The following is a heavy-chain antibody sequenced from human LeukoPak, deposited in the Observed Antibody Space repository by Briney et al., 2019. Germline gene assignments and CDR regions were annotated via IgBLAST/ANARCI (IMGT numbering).Heavy chain of an antibody. CDR1: GGSFSGYY. Sequence: SETLSLTCAVYGGSFSGYYWSWIRQPPGKGLEWIGSIYYSGSTYYNPSLKSRVTISVDTSKNQFSLKLSSVTAADTAVYYCARQDIGLTYFDYWGQGTLVTVSS. CDR3: ARQDIGLTYFDY. J-gene: IGHJ4*02. D-gene: IGHD2-15*01. CDR2: IYYSGST. V-gene: IGHV4-34*01.